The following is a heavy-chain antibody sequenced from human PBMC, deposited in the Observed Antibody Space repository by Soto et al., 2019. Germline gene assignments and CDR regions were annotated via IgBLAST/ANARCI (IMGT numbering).Heavy chain of an antibody. J-gene: IGHJ5*01. V-gene: IGHV3-74*01. CDR3: ARDPEPIGWFDY. CDR1: GFTLSTYW. CDR2: INRDGSST. Sequence: EVQLVESGGGLVQPGGSLRLSSAASGFTLSTYWMHWVRQVPGKGLQWVSRINRDGSSTSYADSVTGRFTSSRDSGKSRLDLHMNSLIAEDTAVYYCARDPEPIGWFDYWGQGTLVIVSS.